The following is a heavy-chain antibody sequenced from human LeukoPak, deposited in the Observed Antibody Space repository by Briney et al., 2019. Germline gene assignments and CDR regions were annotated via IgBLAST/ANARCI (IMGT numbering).Heavy chain of an antibody. CDR1: GYTFTSYG. CDR3: ARDFYGDYGPDYFDY. J-gene: IGHJ4*02. D-gene: IGHD4-17*01. Sequence: ASVKVSCKASGYTFTSYGISWVRQAPGQGLEWMGWISAYNGNTNYAQKLQGRVTMTTDTFTSTAYMELRSLRSDDTAVYYCARDFYGDYGPDYFDYWGQGTLVTVSS. CDR2: ISAYNGNT. V-gene: IGHV1-18*04.